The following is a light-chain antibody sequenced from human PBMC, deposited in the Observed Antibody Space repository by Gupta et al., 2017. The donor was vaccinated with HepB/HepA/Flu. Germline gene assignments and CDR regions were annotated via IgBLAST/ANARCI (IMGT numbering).Light chain of an antibody. Sequence: QSALPQPASASGSPGQSIPISCTGTSSDVGGYNYVSWYQQHPGKAPKLMIYDVSNRPSGVSNRFSGSKSGNTASLTISGLQAEDDADYYCSSYTSSSTYVFGTGTKVTVL. V-gene: IGLV2-14*03. CDR1: SSDVGGYNY. CDR3: SSYTSSSTYV. J-gene: IGLJ1*01. CDR2: DVS.